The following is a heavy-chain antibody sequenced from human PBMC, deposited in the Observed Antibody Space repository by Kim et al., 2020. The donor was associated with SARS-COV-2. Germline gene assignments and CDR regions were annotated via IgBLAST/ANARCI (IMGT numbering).Heavy chain of an antibody. Sequence: SVKVSCKASGGTFSSYTISWVRQAPGQGLEWMGRIIPILGIANYAQKFQGRVTITADKSTSTAYMELSSLRSEDTAVYYCATYYYGSGSYYRGGFGETHDYYYYYGMDVWGQGTTVTVSS. D-gene: IGHD3-10*01. V-gene: IGHV1-69*02. CDR3: ATYYYGSGSYYRGGFGETHDYYYYYGMDV. CDR2: IIPILGIA. CDR1: GGTFSSYT. J-gene: IGHJ6*02.